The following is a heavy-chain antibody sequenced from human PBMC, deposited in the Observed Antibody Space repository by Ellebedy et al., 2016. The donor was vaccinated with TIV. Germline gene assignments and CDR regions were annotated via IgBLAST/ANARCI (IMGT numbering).Heavy chain of an antibody. Sequence: MPSETLSLTCTVSGDSISSSPYHWGWIRQPPGKGLEWIGTIYYTGSGYYNPSLKSRVTIFIDTSKNQFSLKLTSVTAADTAVYYCARLEYQLPNPFEYWGRGTLVSVSS. CDR3: ARLEYQLPNPFEY. CDR1: GDSISSSPYH. D-gene: IGHD2-2*01. CDR2: IYYTGSG. V-gene: IGHV4-39*01. J-gene: IGHJ4*02.